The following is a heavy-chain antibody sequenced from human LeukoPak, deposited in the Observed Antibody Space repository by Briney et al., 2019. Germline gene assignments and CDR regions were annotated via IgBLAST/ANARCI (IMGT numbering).Heavy chain of an antibody. CDR2: TYYRSTWHN. Sequence: SQTLSLTCAISGDSVSSISATWNWIRQSPSRGLEWLGRTYYRSTWHNDYAASVKGQITINPDTSKNQFFLQLNSVTLEDTAVYYCAKSAYFREYFDYWGQGILVTVSS. CDR1: GDSVSSISAT. D-gene: IGHD2-8*01. V-gene: IGHV6-1*01. J-gene: IGHJ4*02. CDR3: AKSAYFREYFDY.